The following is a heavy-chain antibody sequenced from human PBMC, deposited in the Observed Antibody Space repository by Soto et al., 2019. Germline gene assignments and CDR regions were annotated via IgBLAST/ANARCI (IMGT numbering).Heavy chain of an antibody. Sequence: SETLSLTCTVSGGSISSYYWSWIRQPPGKGLEWIGYIYYSGSTNYNPSLKSRVTISVDTSKNQFSLKLSSVTAADTAVYYCARVLAAVYGDYVLDYYYYGMDVWGLGTTVTVSS. V-gene: IGHV4-59*01. CDR2: IYYSGST. CDR1: GGSISSYY. CDR3: ARVLAAVYGDYVLDYYYYGMDV. J-gene: IGHJ6*02. D-gene: IGHD4-17*01.